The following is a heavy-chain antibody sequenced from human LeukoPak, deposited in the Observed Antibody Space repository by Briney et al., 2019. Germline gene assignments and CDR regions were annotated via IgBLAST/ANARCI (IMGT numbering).Heavy chain of an antibody. CDR3: ARAMVTRYFDY. CDR1: GFTFDDYG. V-gene: IGHV3-20*04. CDR2: INWNGGST. D-gene: IGHD5-18*01. J-gene: IGHJ4*02. Sequence: GGSLRLSCAASGFTFDDYGMSWVSQAPGKWLEWVSGINWNGGSTGYADSVKGRFTISRDNAKNSLYLQMNSLRAEDTALYYCARAMVTRYFDYWGQGILVTVSS.